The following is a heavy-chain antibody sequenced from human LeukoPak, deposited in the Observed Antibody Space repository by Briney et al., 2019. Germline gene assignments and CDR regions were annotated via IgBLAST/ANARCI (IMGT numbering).Heavy chain of an antibody. D-gene: IGHD1-26*01. J-gene: IGHJ4*02. CDR2: ICYSGSS. Sequence: SETLSLTCSVSGGSISGSGHFWGWIRQPPGKGLEWIASICYSGSSYYNPSLESRVTISVDTSKNQFSLKVRSVTAADTAVYYCASGSYSGYWGQGTLVTVSS. V-gene: IGHV4-39*01. CDR1: GGSISGSGHF. CDR3: ASGSYSGY.